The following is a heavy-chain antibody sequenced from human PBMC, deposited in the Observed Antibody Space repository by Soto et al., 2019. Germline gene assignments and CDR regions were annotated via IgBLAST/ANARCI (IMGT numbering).Heavy chain of an antibody. CDR1: GYTFTSYG. CDR3: ARVRDVDTSMGHFDY. D-gene: IGHD5-18*01. J-gene: IGHJ4*02. V-gene: IGHV1-18*01. CDR2: ISAYNGRT. Sequence: QVQLVQSGAEVKKPGASVKVSCKASGYTFTSYGMSWVRQAPGQGLEWMGWISAYNGRTIYAQNLQGRVTMTTDTTTSTAHMELRSLRSDDTAVYYCARVRDVDTSMGHFDYWCQGTLVTVSS.